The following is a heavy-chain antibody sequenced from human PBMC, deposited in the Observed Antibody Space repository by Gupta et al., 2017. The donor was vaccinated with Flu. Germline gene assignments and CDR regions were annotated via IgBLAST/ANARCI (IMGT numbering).Heavy chain of an antibody. Sequence: GEISHSGSTNDNPSHNSRVTISVDTFTNQFSLKLRSLTAADTAVCYCARVALIGYGSNWLDPWGQGTRVTVSS. D-gene: IGHD2-15*01. CDR3: ARVALIGYGSNWLDP. V-gene: IGHV4-34*01. CDR2: ISHSGST. J-gene: IGHJ5*02.